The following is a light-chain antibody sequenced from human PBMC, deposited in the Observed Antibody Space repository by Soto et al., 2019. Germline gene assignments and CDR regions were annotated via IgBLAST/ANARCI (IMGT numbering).Light chain of an antibody. CDR2: GAS. CDR1: QSVSSSY. Sequence: EIVMTQSPGTLSVSPGERATLSCRASQSVSSSYLAWYQQKPGQAPRLLIYGASTRATGIPERFSGSGSGTEFTLTISRLEPEDFAVYYCQQYGSTGTFGQGTKVDI. J-gene: IGKJ1*01. CDR3: QQYGSTGT. V-gene: IGKV3-20*01.